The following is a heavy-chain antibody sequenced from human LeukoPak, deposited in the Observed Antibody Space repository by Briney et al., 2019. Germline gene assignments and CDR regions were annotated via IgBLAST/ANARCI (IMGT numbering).Heavy chain of an antibody. CDR3: AKEGDYGGNSALDY. Sequence: PGGSLRLSCAASGFTFSSYAMSWVRQAPGKGLEWVAVISYDGSNKYYADSVKGRFTISRDNSKNTLYLQMNSLRAEDTAVYYCAKEGDYGGNSALDYWGQGTLVTVSS. CDR1: GFTFSSYA. V-gene: IGHV3-30*18. D-gene: IGHD4-23*01. J-gene: IGHJ4*02. CDR2: ISYDGSNK.